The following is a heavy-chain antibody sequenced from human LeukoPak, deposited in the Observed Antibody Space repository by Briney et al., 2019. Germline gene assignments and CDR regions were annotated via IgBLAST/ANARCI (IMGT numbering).Heavy chain of an antibody. CDR2: INPSGGST. CDR3: ARDQGLWFGEFYYYGMDV. V-gene: IGHV1-46*01. J-gene: IGHJ6*02. CDR1: GYTFTSYY. D-gene: IGHD3-10*01. Sequence: ASVKVSCKASGYTFTSYYMHWVRQAPGQGLEWMGIINPSGGSTSYAQKFQGRVTMTRDTSTSTVYMELSSLRSEDTAAYYCARDQGLWFGEFYYYGMDVWGQGTTVTVSS.